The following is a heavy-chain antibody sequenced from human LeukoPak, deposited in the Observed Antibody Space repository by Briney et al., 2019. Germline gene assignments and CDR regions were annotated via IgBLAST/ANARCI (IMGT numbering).Heavy chain of an antibody. V-gene: IGHV3-23*01. J-gene: IGHJ4*02. CDR2: ISDSGSLT. Sequence: GGSLRLSCAASGFAFSNLAMGWVRQAPGQGLEWVSVISDSGSLTYYADSVKGRFTISRDNSKNTLFLQMNSLRAEDTAVYFCAASGDYYNWEYWGQGTLVTVSS. D-gene: IGHD3-10*01. CDR1: GFAFSNLA. CDR3: AASGDYYNWEY.